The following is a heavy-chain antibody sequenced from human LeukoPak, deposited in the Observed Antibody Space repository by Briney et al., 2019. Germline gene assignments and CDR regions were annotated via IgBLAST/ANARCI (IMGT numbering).Heavy chain of an antibody. CDR3: ASSSTWEGAFDI. CDR2: TYYRSTWYN. CDR1: GDSVFSNRAA. V-gene: IGHV6-1*01. Sequence: SQTLSLTCAISGDSVFSNRAAWNWIRQSPSRGLEWLGRTYYRSTWYNDFTLSVKSRIVINPDTSKNQFSLQLNSATPEDTAVYYCASSSTWEGAFDIWGQGTMVTVS. J-gene: IGHJ3*02. D-gene: IGHD1-1*01.